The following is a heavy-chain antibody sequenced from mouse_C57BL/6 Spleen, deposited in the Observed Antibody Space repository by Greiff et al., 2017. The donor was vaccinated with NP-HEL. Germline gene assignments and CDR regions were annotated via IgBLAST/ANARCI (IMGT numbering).Heavy chain of an antibody. CDR1: GFSLTSYG. Sequence: VKLQESGPGLVQPSQSLSITCTVSGFSLTSYGVHWVRQPPGKGLEWLGVIWSGGSTDYNAAFISRLSISKDNSKSQVFFKMNSLQADDTAIYYCAKNCPYTYYAMDYWGQGTSVTVSS. CDR3: AKNCPYTYYAMDY. D-gene: IGHD2-12*01. J-gene: IGHJ4*01. CDR2: IWSGGST. V-gene: IGHV2-4*01.